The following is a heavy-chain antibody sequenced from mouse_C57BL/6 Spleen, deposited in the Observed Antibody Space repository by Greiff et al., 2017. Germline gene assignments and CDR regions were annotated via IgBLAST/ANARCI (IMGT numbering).Heavy chain of an antibody. V-gene: IGHV5-9-1*02. D-gene: IGHD1-1*01. CDR3: TRDPFYGYAMDY. Sequence: EVQRVESGEGLVKPGGSLKLSCAASGFTFSSYAMSWVRQTPEKRLEWVAYISSGGDYIYYADTVKGRFTISRDNARNTLYLQMSSLKSEDTAMYYCTRDPFYGYAMDYWGQGTSVTVSS. CDR2: ISSGGDYI. CDR1: GFTFSSYA. J-gene: IGHJ4*01.